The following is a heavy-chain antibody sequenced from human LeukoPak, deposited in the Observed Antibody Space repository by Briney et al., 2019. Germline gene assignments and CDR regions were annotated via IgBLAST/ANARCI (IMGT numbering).Heavy chain of an antibody. CDR3: ARFKGPDERAHTVVVPAASCYYGMDV. D-gene: IGHD2-2*01. CDR1: GNYW. V-gene: IGHV3-74*01. Sequence: GGSLRLSCAASGNYWMHWVRQVPGQGLVWVSHINSDGSWTSYADSVKGRFTISRDNSKNTLYLQMNSLRAEDTAVYYCARFKGPDERAHTVVVPAASCYYGMDVWGQGTTVTVSS. J-gene: IGHJ6*02. CDR2: INSDGSWT.